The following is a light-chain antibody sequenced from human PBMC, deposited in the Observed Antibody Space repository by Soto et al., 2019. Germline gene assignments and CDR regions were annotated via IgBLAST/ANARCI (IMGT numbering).Light chain of an antibody. V-gene: IGKV3-11*01. J-gene: IGKJ1*01. Sequence: IVLTQSPATLSVSAGERPTLSCRASQSVSSYLAWYKQKPGQAPRLLIYDASNRATGIPARFSGSGSGTDFTLTISSLQAEDVAVYYCQQYYSTPRTFGQGTKVDIK. CDR3: QQYYSTPRT. CDR2: DAS. CDR1: QSVSSY.